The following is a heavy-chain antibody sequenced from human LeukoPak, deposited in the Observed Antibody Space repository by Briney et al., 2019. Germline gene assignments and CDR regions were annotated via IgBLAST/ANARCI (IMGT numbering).Heavy chain of an antibody. V-gene: IGHV1-69*13. D-gene: IGHD5-18*01. J-gene: IGHJ4*02. CDR3: ARVVDTAMVVYFDY. Sequence: VKVSCKASGGTFSSYAISWVRQAPGQGLEWMGGIIPIFGTANYAQKFQGRVTITADESTSTAYMELSSLRSEDTAVYYCARVVDTAMVVYFDYWGQGTLVTVSS. CDR1: GGTFSSYA. CDR2: IIPIFGTA.